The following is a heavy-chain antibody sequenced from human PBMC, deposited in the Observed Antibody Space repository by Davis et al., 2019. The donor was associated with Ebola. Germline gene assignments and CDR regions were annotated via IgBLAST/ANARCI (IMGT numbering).Heavy chain of an antibody. CDR3: ARHRMVPYYFDY. D-gene: IGHD2-8*01. Sequence: GESLKISCAASGFTFSSYAMSWIRQAPGKGLEWVSGINWNGGSTGYADSVKGRFTISRDTSNNTLYLQMNNLRPEDAAVYYCARHRMVPYYFDYWGQGTLITVSS. CDR1: GFTFSSYA. V-gene: IGHV3-20*04. J-gene: IGHJ4*02. CDR2: INWNGGST.